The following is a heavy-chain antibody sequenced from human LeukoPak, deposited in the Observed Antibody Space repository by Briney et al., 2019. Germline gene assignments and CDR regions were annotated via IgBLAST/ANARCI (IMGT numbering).Heavy chain of an antibody. Sequence: SGALSLTCAVSGDSTRGSAYFWAWIRQTPGRGLEWIASSYYSGNTYYNPSLKSRVSISVDTSKNHFSLKLRSVTAADTAVYYCARATSLWFGESTSVAQNWFDPWGQGTLVAVSS. J-gene: IGHJ5*02. V-gene: IGHV4-39*07. CDR2: SYYSGNT. D-gene: IGHD3-10*01. CDR1: GDSTRGSAYF. CDR3: ARATSLWFGESTSVAQNWFDP.